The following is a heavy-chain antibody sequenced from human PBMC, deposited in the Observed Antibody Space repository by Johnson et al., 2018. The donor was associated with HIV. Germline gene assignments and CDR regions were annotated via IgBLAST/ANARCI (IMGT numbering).Heavy chain of an antibody. CDR1: GFTFSSYW. V-gene: IGHV3-7*03. CDR3: ARDLRLGAIDAFDI. D-gene: IGHD1-26*01. CDR2: IKEDGSEK. Sequence: VQLVESGGGLVQPGGSLRLSCAASGFTFSSYWMNWVRQAPGKGLEWVANIKEDGSEKYYVDSVKGRFTISRDNAKNSLYLQMNSLRAEDTALYYCARDLRLGAIDAFDIWGQGTMVTVSS. J-gene: IGHJ3*02.